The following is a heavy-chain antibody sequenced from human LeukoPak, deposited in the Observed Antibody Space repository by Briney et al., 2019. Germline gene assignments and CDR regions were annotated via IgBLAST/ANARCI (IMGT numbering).Heavy chain of an antibody. Sequence: GGSLRLSCAASGFNFSIFGMHWVRQAPGKGLEWVALIWYDSSRQDYADSVKGRFTVSRDNSKNTLDLQMSSLGAEDTAVYYCARGGWVAGASNYYYMDVWGKGTTVTVSS. V-gene: IGHV3-33*01. CDR2: IWYDSSRQ. CDR3: ARGGWVAGASNYYYMDV. D-gene: IGHD6-19*01. J-gene: IGHJ6*03. CDR1: GFNFSIFG.